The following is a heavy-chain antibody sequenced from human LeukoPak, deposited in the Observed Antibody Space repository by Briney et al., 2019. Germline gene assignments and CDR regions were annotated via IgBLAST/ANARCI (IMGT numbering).Heavy chain of an antibody. V-gene: IGHV3-48*03. CDR1: GFTFSSYE. CDR2: ISSSDSTI. Sequence: GGSLRLSCAASGFTFSSYEMHWVRQAPGKGLEWVSHISSSDSTIYYADSVKGRFTISRDNAKNSLYLQMNSLRAEDTAVYYCARDYGGSSPFDYWGQGTLVTASS. J-gene: IGHJ4*02. CDR3: ARDYGGSSPFDY. D-gene: IGHD4-23*01.